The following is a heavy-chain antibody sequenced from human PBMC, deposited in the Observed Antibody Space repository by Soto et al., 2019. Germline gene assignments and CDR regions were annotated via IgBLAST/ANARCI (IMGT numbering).Heavy chain of an antibody. J-gene: IGHJ4*02. CDR3: ARDLLAGFDY. Sequence: PSETLSLTCNFSCASVISRAHYWSWIRQPPGKGLEWIGYIFYSGRTNYNPSLKSQVSMSIDLSKNQFSLRLSSVTAADTAMYYCARDLLAGFDYWGQGILVTVSS. V-gene: IGHV4-61*08. CDR2: IFYSGRT. D-gene: IGHD6-19*01. CDR1: CASVISRAHY.